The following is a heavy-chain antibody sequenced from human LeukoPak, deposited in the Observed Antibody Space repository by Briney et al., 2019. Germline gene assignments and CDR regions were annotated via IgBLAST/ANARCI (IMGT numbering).Heavy chain of an antibody. V-gene: IGHV4-4*07. Sequence: SETLSLTCTVSGGSMSNYYWSWIRQPAGKGLEWIGLIYTSGSTNYNPSLKSRVTMSVDTSKNQLSLKLTSVTAADTAVYYCARELITKADAFDIWGHGTMVTVSS. D-gene: IGHD1-20*01. CDR2: IYTSGST. J-gene: IGHJ3*02. CDR1: GGSMSNYY. CDR3: ARELITKADAFDI.